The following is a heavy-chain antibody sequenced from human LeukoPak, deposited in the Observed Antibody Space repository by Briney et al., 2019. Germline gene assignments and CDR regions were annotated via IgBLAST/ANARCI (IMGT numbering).Heavy chain of an antibody. D-gene: IGHD1-26*01. Sequence: GGSPRLSCVVSGFTFSSYWMSWVRQAPGKGLEWVANIKQDGSEKYYVDSVKGRFTISRDNAKNSLYLQMNSLRAEDTAVYYCARVAVGAADYWGQGTLVTVSS. J-gene: IGHJ4*02. CDR1: GFTFSSYW. CDR3: ARVAVGAADY. V-gene: IGHV3-7*01. CDR2: IKQDGSEK.